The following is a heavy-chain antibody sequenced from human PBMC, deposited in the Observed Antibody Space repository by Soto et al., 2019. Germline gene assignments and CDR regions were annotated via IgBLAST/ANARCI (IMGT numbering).Heavy chain of an antibody. V-gene: IGHV3-21*01. D-gene: IGHD3-16*02. CDR3: ASTRSGQLRGFSF. CDR2: ISSSSSYI. Sequence: GGSLRLSCAASGFTFSSYSMNWVRQAPGKGLEWVSSISSSSSYIYYADSVKGRFTISRDNAKNSLYLQMNSLRAEDTAVYYCASTRSGQLRGFSFWGQGTLVTVSS. J-gene: IGHJ4*02. CDR1: GFTFSSYS.